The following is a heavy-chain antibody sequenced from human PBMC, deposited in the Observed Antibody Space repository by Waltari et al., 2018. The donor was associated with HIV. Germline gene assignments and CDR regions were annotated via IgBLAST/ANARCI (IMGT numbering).Heavy chain of an antibody. V-gene: IGHV3-23*01. CDR3: ASRRDGYNWGGFDY. Sequence: EVQLLESGGGLVQPGGSLRLPCAASGFTFSGYVMSWVRQPPGKGLEWVSAISGSGGSTYYADSVKGRFTISRDNSKNTLYLQMNSLRAEDTAVYYCASRRDGYNWGGFDYWGQGTLVTVSS. J-gene: IGHJ4*02. CDR1: GFTFSGYV. D-gene: IGHD5-12*01. CDR2: ISGSGGST.